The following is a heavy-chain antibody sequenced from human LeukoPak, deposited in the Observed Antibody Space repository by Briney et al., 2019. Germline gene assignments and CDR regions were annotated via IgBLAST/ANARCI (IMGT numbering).Heavy chain of an antibody. J-gene: IGHJ4*02. CDR1: GGSFSGYY. Sequence: PSETLSLTCAVYGGSFSGYYWNWIRQPPGKGLEWIGEINHSGSTNYNPSPESRVTISVDTSKNQFSLKLSSVTAADTAVYYCARRETPDDYWGQGTLVTVSS. V-gene: IGHV4-34*01. CDR2: INHSGST. D-gene: IGHD5-24*01. CDR3: ARRETPDDY.